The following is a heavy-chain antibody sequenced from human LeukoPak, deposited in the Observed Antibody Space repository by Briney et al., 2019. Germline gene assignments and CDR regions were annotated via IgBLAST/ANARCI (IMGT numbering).Heavy chain of an antibody. V-gene: IGHV3-7*01. CDR3: ARWEYTSGWYYIDS. CDR2: IKQDGTEK. D-gene: IGHD6-19*01. CDR1: GFTFSGYW. J-gene: IGHJ4*02. Sequence: GGSLRLSCAASGFTFSGYWMTWVRQAPGKGLEWVCNIKQDGTEKYYVDSVKGRFTISRDNAKTSLYVQMNRLRAEDTAIYYCARWEYTSGWYYIDSWGQGTLVTVSS.